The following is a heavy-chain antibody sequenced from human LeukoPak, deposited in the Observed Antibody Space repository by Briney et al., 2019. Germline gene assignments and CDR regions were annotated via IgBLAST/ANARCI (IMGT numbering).Heavy chain of an antibody. J-gene: IGHJ6*03. V-gene: IGHV4-34*01. CDR2: INHSGST. Sequence: PSETLSLTCAVYGGSFSGYYWSWIRQPPGKGLEWIGEINHSGSTNYNPSLKSRVTISVDTSKNQFSLKLSSVTAADTAVYYCARLDCTNGVCYRVHYYYMDVWGKGTTVTVSS. CDR3: ARLDCTNGVCYRVHYYYMDV. CDR1: GGSFSGYY. D-gene: IGHD2-8*01.